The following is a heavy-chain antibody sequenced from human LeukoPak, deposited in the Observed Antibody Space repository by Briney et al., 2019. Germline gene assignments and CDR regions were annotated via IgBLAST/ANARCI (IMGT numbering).Heavy chain of an antibody. CDR2: ISDRGKT. CDR1: GITFSSYD. V-gene: IGHV3-23*01. J-gene: IGHJ3*02. Sequence: GSLRLSCVASGITFSSYDMSWVRQAPGKGLEWISAISDRGKTDYADSVKGRFTISRDNSKNTLYLQLSSLRADDTAIYYCAKLPTIFGVADSFDTWGQGTLVTVSS. D-gene: IGHD3-3*01. CDR3: AKLPTIFGVADSFDT.